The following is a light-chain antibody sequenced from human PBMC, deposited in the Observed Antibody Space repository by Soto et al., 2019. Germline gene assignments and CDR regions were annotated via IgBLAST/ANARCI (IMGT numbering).Light chain of an antibody. Sequence: QSALTQPASVSGSPGQSITISCTGTSSDVGGYNYVSWYQQYPGKAPKLMIFDVSTRPSEVSNRFSGSKSGNTASLTISGLQAEDEADYYCSSYTISSTLVIFGGGTKVTVL. V-gene: IGLV2-14*01. CDR3: SSYTISSTLVI. CDR2: DVS. CDR1: SSDVGGYNY. J-gene: IGLJ2*01.